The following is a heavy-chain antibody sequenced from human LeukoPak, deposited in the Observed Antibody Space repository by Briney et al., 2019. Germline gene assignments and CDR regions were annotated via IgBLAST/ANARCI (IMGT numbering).Heavy chain of an antibody. CDR3: GKSVPLAMGYYYYYIDV. CDR2: ISGSGENT. J-gene: IGHJ6*03. V-gene: IGHV3-23*01. D-gene: IGHD2/OR15-2a*01. CDR1: GFTFSSYA. Sequence: GGSLRLSCAASGFTFSSYAMSWVRQAPGKGLEWVSGISGSGENTYYADSVRGRFTISRENSKKTLYLQMNSLRAEDTAVYYCGKSVPLAMGYYYYYIDVWGKGTTITVSS.